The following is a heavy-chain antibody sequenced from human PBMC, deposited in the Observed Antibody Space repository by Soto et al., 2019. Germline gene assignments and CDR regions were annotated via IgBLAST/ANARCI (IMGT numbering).Heavy chain of an antibody. Sequence: PGGSLRLSCAASGFTFSSYAMHWVRQAPGKGLEWVAVISYDGSNKYYADSVKGRFTISRDNSKNTLYLQMNSLRAEDTAVYYCARDWYYYDSSGTNFDYWGQGTLVTVSS. J-gene: IGHJ4*02. CDR3: ARDWYYYDSSGTNFDY. D-gene: IGHD3-22*01. CDR2: ISYDGSNK. V-gene: IGHV3-30-3*01. CDR1: GFTFSSYA.